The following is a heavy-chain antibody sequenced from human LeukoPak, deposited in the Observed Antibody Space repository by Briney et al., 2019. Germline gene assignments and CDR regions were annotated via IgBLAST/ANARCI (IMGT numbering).Heavy chain of an antibody. CDR2: ISSSSSTI. V-gene: IGHV3-48*04. D-gene: IGHD3-10*01. CDR1: GFTFSSYS. J-gene: IGHJ3*02. CDR3: ARVVGELGRLDAFDI. Sequence: GGSLRLSCAASGFTFSSYSMNWVRQAPGKGLEWVSYISSSSSTIYYADSVKGRFTISRDNAKNSLYLQMNGLRAEDTAVYYCARVVGELGRLDAFDIWGQGTMVTVSS.